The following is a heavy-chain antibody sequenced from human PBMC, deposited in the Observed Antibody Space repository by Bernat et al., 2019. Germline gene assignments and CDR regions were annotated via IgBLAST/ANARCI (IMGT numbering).Heavy chain of an antibody. CDR1: GYTFTSYG. V-gene: IGHV1-18*04. Sequence: QVQLVQSGAEVKKPGASVKVSCKASGYTFTSYGISWVRQAPGQGLERMGWISAYNGNTNYAQKLQGRVTMTTDTSTSTAYMELRSLRSDDTAVYYCARGSITMVQGVIITLLNPYDPWGQGTLVTVSS. J-gene: IGHJ5*02. CDR2: ISAYNGNT. CDR3: ARGSITMVQGVIITLLNPYDP. D-gene: IGHD3-10*01.